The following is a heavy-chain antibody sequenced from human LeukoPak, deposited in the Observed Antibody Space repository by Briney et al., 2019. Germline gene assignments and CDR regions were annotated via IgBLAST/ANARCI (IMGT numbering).Heavy chain of an antibody. CDR3: ARMWSYDYVWGSYRSSAFDI. D-gene: IGHD3-16*02. J-gene: IGHJ3*02. Sequence: ASVKVSCKASGYTFTGYYMHWVQQAPGQGLEWMGWINPNSGGTNYAQKFQGRVTMTRDTSISTAYMELSRLRSDDTAVYYCARMWSYDYVWGSYRSSAFDIWGQGTMVTVSS. CDR1: GYTFTGYY. CDR2: INPNSGGT. V-gene: IGHV1-2*02.